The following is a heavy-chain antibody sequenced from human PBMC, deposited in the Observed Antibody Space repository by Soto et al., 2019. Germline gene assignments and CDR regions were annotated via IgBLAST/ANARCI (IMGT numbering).Heavy chain of an antibody. CDR3: ARSREQWLVDAFDI. CDR1: GLSLTGYY. Sequence: SDTLSLTCVVYGLSLTGYYWSWMLQPPGRGLEWIGEINPTGSPKYNPSLMSRVTISVDTSKNQFSMKLSSVTAADTAVFYCARSREQWLVDAFDIWGQGTMVTVSS. J-gene: IGHJ3*02. V-gene: IGHV4-34*01. D-gene: IGHD6-19*01. CDR2: INPTGSP.